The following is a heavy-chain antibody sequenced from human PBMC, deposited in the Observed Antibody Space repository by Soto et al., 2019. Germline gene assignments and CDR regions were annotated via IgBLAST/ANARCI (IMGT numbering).Heavy chain of an antibody. CDR1: GYTFTSYG. CDR2: ISAYNGNT. V-gene: IGHV1-18*01. D-gene: IGHD3-16*01. J-gene: IGHJ4*02. Sequence: ASVKVSCKASGYTFTSYGISWVRQAPGQGLEWMGWISAYNGNTNYAQKLQGRVTMTTDTSTSTAYMELRSLRSDDTAVYYCARVSSRGDYIWGRYATIDYWGQGALVTVSS. CDR3: ARVSSRGDYIWGRYATIDY.